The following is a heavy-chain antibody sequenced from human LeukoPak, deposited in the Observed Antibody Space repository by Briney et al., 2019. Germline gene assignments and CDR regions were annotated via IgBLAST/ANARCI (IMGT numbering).Heavy chain of an antibody. CDR3: ARERGFNYFDY. Sequence: GGSLRLSCAASGFTFSNYWIHWVRQAPGKGLVWVSRISNDGSTTAYADSVKGRFTLSRDNAKSTLYLQMNSLRAGDTALYYCARERGFNYFDYWGPGTLVTVSS. V-gene: IGHV3-74*01. J-gene: IGHJ4*02. CDR2: ISNDGSTT. CDR1: GFTFSNYW.